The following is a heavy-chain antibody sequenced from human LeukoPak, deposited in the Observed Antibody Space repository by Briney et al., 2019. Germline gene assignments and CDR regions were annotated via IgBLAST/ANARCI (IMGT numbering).Heavy chain of an antibody. Sequence: ASVKVSCKASGGTFSSYANSWVRQAPGQGLEWMGGIIPIFGTANYAQKSQGRVTITADESTSTAYMELSSLRSEDTAVYYCAVDGHCSGGSCYSVDYWGQGTLVTVSS. V-gene: IGHV1-69*13. D-gene: IGHD2-15*01. CDR3: AVDGHCSGGSCYSVDY. CDR1: GGTFSSYA. CDR2: IIPIFGTA. J-gene: IGHJ4*02.